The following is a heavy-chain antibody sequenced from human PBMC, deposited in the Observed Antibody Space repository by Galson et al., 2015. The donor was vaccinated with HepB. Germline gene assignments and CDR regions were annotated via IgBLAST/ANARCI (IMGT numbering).Heavy chain of an antibody. J-gene: IGHJ6*02. CDR2: ISSSSSYI. D-gene: IGHD2-8*01. CDR1: GFTFSSYS. Sequence: LRLSCAASGFTFSSYSMNWVRPAPGKGLEWVSSISSSSSYIYYADSVKGRFTISRDNAKNSLYLQMNSLRAEDTAVYYCARDGEYCTNGVCYHYYYYYGMDVWGQGTTVTVSS. V-gene: IGHV3-21*01. CDR3: ARDGEYCTNGVCYHYYYYYGMDV.